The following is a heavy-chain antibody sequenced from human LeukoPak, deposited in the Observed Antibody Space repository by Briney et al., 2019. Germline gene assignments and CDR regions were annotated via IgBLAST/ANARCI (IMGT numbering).Heavy chain of an antibody. CDR2: IYLDGRT. D-gene: IGHD1-26*01. V-gene: IGHV4-39*01. Sequence: SETLSLTCTVSGVSLTDSRFNWGGVRQSPGAGVEWIVKIYLDGRTNYDPSLRRRVTISIDTSKNQFSLRLTSVPAAERALYYCSILGWSYFLHGYYFYYMVVWGKGTTVTVSS. CDR1: GVSLTDSRFN. CDR3: SILGWSYFLHGYYFYYMVV. J-gene: IGHJ6*03.